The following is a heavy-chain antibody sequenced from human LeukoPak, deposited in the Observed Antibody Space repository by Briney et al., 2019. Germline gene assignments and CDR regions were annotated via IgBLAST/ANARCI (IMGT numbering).Heavy chain of an antibody. CDR3: AKDRLMVATPGFDY. CDR1: GFSFGDAW. CDR2: ISGSGGST. V-gene: IGHV3-23*01. Sequence: VKPGGSLRLSCVASGFSFGDAWMNWVRQAPGKGLEWVSAISGSGGSTYYADSVKGRLTISRDNSKNTLYLQMNSLRAEDTAVYYCAKDRLMVATPGFDYWGQGTLVTVSS. D-gene: IGHD5-12*01. J-gene: IGHJ4*02.